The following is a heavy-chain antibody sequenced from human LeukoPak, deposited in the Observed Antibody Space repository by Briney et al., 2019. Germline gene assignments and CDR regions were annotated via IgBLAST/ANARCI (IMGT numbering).Heavy chain of an antibody. CDR3: ARGTFGVVSLAYYYYMDV. CDR1: GFTFSSYA. J-gene: IGHJ6*03. V-gene: IGHV3-23*01. D-gene: IGHD3-3*01. Sequence: QPGGSLRLSCAASGFTFSSYAMSWVRQAPGKGLEWVSAISSSGSSKYYADSVKGRFTISRDNAKNSLYLQMNSLRAEDTAVYYCARGTFGVVSLAYYYYMDVWGKGTTVTVSS. CDR2: ISSSGSSK.